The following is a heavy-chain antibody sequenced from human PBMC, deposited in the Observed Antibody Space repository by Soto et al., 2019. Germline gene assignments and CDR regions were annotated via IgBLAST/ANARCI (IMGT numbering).Heavy chain of an antibody. J-gene: IGHJ6*02. D-gene: IGHD1-1*01. V-gene: IGHV3-23*01. Sequence: LRLSCAGSGFIFGHYAMTWVRRAPGKGLEWISAISGRGDSTYYADAVKGRFTISRDNSKNTLYLQMNSLRFDDTAVYYCAKALDGIDDYFYAMGVWGQGTTVTVSS. CDR1: GFIFGHYA. CDR3: AKALDGIDDYFYAMGV. CDR2: ISGRGDST.